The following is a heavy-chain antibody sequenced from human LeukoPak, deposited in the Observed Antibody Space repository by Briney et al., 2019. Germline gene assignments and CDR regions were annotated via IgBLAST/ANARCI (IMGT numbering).Heavy chain of an antibody. D-gene: IGHD2-21*01. CDR2: INPSDSIT. CDR3: VIAAFDY. V-gene: IGHV1-46*01. CDR1: GYTFTTYY. J-gene: IGHJ4*02. Sequence: GASAKVSCKASGYTFTTYYMHWVRQAPGQGLEWMAIINPSDSITSNAQKFHGRVTVTMDTSTSTVNMELSSLRSEDTAVYYCVIAAFDYWGQGTLVTVSS.